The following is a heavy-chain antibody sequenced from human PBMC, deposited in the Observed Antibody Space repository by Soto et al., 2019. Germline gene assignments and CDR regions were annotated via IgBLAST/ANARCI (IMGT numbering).Heavy chain of an antibody. V-gene: IGHV4-34*01. Sequence: SETLSLTCGVYRGSFSGFYWSWVRQTPGGGLEWIGEVNHSGTTNYNPSFQNRVTISVDKSTNNFSLKMTSVTAADAAVYYCARGRGYVYGSNFYGLDVWGQGTTVTVSS. CDR1: RGSFSGFY. J-gene: IGHJ6*02. D-gene: IGHD6-25*01. CDR3: ARGRGYVYGSNFYGLDV. CDR2: VNHSGTT.